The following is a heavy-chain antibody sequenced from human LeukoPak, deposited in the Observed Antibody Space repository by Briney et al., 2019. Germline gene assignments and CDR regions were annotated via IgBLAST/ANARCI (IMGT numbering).Heavy chain of an antibody. D-gene: IGHD5-12*01. CDR3: ARDIGLIPNSGYDQDY. CDR1: GYTFTSYG. CDR2: ISAYNGNT. J-gene: IGHJ4*02. V-gene: IGHV1-18*01. Sequence: ASVKVSCKASGYTFTSYGISWVRQAPGQGLEWMGWISAYNGNTNYAQKLQGRVSMTTDTSTSTAYMELRSLRSDDTAVYYCARDIGLIPNSGYDQDYWGQGTLVTVSS.